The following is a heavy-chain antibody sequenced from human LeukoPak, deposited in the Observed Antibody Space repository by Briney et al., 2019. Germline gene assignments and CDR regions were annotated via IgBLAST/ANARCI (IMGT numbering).Heavy chain of an antibody. CDR1: GFTVSSNC. V-gene: IGHV3-53*01. J-gene: IGHJ4*02. CDR3: AKDSLGVGIPTVIGIFDY. Sequence: PGGSLRLSCAASGFTVSSNCMSWVRQAPGKGLEWVSVIYSGGSTYYADSVKGRFTISRDNSKNTLYLQMYSLRAEDTAVYYCAKDSLGVGIPTVIGIFDYWGQGTLVTVSS. D-gene: IGHD2-2*02. CDR2: IYSGGST.